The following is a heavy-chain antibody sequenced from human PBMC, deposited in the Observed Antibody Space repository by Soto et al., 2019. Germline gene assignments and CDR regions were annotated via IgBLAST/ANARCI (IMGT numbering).Heavy chain of an antibody. V-gene: IGHV4-34*01. Sequence: PSETLSLTCAVYGGSFIGYYCSGVRQPPFKWLEWIGEINHSRSTNYNPSLKSPVTISVDTSKNQFSLKLSSVTAADTAVYYCARGGYCSGGSCQYYYGMDVWGQGTTVTVSS. CDR1: GGSFIGYY. CDR2: INHSRST. CDR3: ARGGYCSGGSCQYYYGMDV. J-gene: IGHJ6*02. D-gene: IGHD2-15*01.